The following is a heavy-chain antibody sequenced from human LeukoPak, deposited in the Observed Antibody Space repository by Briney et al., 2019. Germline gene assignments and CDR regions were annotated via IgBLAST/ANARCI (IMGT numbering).Heavy chain of an antibody. D-gene: IGHD3-10*01. CDR1: RFTFSNYW. V-gene: IGHV3-74*01. CDR3: ARDPWQFAHDASDI. J-gene: IGHJ3*02. Sequence: GGSLRLSCAASRFTFSNYWMHWVRQAPGKGLVWVSRIKSDGSSTSYADSVKGRFTISRDNAKNTLYLQMNSLRAEDTAVYYCARDPWQFAHDASDIWGRGTMVTVSS. CDR2: IKSDGSST.